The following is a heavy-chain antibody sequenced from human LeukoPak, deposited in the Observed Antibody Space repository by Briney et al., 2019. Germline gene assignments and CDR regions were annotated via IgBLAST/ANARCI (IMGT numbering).Heavy chain of an antibody. Sequence: ASVKVSCKASGYTFTGYGISWVRQAPGQGLEWMGWISAYNGNTNYAQKLQGRVTMTTDTSTSTAYMELRSLRSDDTAVYYCARFSARHVRSYLGEYFQHWGQGTLVTVSS. V-gene: IGHV1-18*01. CDR2: ISAYNGNT. CDR3: ARFSARHVRSYLGEYFQH. D-gene: IGHD1-26*01. J-gene: IGHJ1*01. CDR1: GYTFTGYG.